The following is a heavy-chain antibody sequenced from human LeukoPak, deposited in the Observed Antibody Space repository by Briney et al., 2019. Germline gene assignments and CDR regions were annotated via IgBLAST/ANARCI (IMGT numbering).Heavy chain of an antibody. Sequence: PGGSLRLSCAASGFTFSSYWMHWVRQAPGKGLVWVSRINSDGSSTNYADAVKGRFTISRDNAKNTLYLQMNSLRAEDTAVYYCARGFKYGGNSNMDYWGQGTLVTVSS. CDR2: INSDGSST. CDR3: ARGFKYGGNSNMDY. D-gene: IGHD4-23*01. V-gene: IGHV3-74*01. J-gene: IGHJ4*02. CDR1: GFTFSSYW.